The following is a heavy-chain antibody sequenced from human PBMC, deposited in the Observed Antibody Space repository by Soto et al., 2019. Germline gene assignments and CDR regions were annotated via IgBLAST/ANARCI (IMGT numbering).Heavy chain of an antibody. Sequence: GGSLRLSRAASGFTFSSYAMSWVRQAPGKGLEWVSAISGSGGSTYYADSVKGRFTISRDNSKNTLYLQMSSLRAEDTAVYYCAKEFYYGSGSLDYWGQGTLVTVSS. CDR2: ISGSGGST. D-gene: IGHD3-10*01. CDR3: AKEFYYGSGSLDY. J-gene: IGHJ4*02. CDR1: GFTFSSYA. V-gene: IGHV3-23*01.